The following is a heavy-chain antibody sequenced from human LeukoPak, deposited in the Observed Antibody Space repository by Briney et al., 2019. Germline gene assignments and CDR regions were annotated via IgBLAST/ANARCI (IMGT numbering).Heavy chain of an antibody. CDR2: IYYSGST. CDR1: GGSISSYY. D-gene: IGHD2-2*01. Sequence: PSETLSLTCTVSGGSISSYYWSWIRQPPGKGLEWIGYIYYSGSTNYNPSLKSRVTISVGTSKNQFSLKLSSVTAADTAVYYCARGGRPYCSSTSCYYFDYWGQGTLVTVSS. J-gene: IGHJ4*02. CDR3: ARGGRPYCSSTSCYYFDY. V-gene: IGHV4-59*01.